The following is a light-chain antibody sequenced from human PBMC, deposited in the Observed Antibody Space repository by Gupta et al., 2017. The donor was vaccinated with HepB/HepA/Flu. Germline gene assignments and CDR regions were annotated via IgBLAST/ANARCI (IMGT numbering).Light chain of an antibody. Sequence: DIVMSPYPDSPAVSLCERATINCKSRQSVLYSSNNKNYLAWYRQKPGQPTKLLIYWSSTRESGVPDRVSGSGAGTDLTLTITSLQAVEVAVYYCQQYYSTPSSFGQGTKLEIK. V-gene: IGKV4-1*01. CDR3: QQYYSTPSS. J-gene: IGKJ2*04. CDR1: QSVLYSSNNKNY. CDR2: WSS.